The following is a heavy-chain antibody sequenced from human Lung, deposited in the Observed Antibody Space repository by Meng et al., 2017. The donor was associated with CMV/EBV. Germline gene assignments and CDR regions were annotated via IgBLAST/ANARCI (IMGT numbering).Heavy chain of an antibody. D-gene: IGHD2-2*01. J-gene: IGHJ6*02. V-gene: IGHV3-49*04. CDR3: TRKLLSYYYYGMDV. CDR1: GFTFGDYA. Sequence: SXKISXTASGFTFGDYAMSWVRQAPGKGLEWVGFIRSKAYGGTTEYAASVKGRFTISRDDSKSIAYLQMNSLKTEDTAVYYCTRKLLSYYYYGMDVWGQGTTVXVSS. CDR2: IRSKAYGGTT.